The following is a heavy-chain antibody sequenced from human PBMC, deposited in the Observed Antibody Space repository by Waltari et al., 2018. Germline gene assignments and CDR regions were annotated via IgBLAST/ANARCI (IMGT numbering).Heavy chain of an antibody. CDR1: GFTFDDYA. D-gene: IGHD4-17*01. Sequence: EVQLVESGGGLVQPGRSLRLSCAASGFTFDDYAMHWVRPAPGKGLAWVSGISWKSGSIGYADSVKGRFTISRDNAKNSRYLQMNSLRAEDMAVYYCAKARGDYEIDYWGQGTLVTVSS. CDR2: ISWKSGSI. V-gene: IGHV3-9*03. CDR3: AKARGDYEIDY. J-gene: IGHJ4*02.